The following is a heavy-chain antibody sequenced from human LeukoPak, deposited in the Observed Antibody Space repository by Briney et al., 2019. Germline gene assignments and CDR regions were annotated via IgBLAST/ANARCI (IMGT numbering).Heavy chain of an antibody. CDR2: ISWDGGST. CDR1: GFTFDDYT. J-gene: IGHJ4*02. D-gene: IGHD6-19*01. Sequence: PGGSLRLSCAASGFTFDDYTMHWVRQAPGKGLEWVSLISWDGGSTYYADSVKGRFTISRDNSKNSLYLQMNSLRTEGTALYYCAKDIGIAVAGYGGYFDYWGQGTLVTVSS. CDR3: AKDIGIAVAGYGGYFDY. V-gene: IGHV3-43*01.